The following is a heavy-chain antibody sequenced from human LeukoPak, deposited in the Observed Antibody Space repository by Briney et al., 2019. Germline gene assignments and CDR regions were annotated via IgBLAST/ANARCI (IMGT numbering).Heavy chain of an antibody. CDR3: ARGLGLLWFGEFDP. CDR1: GGSISSSSYS. D-gene: IGHD3-10*01. V-gene: IGHV4-39*01. J-gene: IGHJ5*02. CDR2: IYYSGST. Sequence: SETQSLTCTGSGGSISSSSYSWGWIRQPPGRGLEWIGSIYYSGSTYYNPSLKSRVTISVDTSKNQFSLKLSSVTAADTAVYYCARGLGLLWFGEFDPWGQGTLVTVSS.